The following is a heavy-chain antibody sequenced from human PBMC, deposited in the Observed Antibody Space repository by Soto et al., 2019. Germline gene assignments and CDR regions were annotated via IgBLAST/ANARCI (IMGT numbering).Heavy chain of an antibody. CDR1: GYTFTSYG. Sequence: QVHLVQSGAEVKKPGASVKVSCKASGYTFTSYGITWVRQAPGQGLEWMGWISAHNGNTDYAQKLQGRVIVTRDTSPSTAYMELRSLRSDDTAVYYCAGGRYGDYWGQGALVTVSS. D-gene: IGHD1-1*01. J-gene: IGHJ4*02. CDR3: AGGRYGDY. V-gene: IGHV1-18*01. CDR2: ISAHNGNT.